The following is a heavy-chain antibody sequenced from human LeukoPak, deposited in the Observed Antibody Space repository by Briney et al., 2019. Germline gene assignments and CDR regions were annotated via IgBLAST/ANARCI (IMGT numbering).Heavy chain of an antibody. D-gene: IGHD3-22*01. J-gene: IGHJ3*02. Sequence: GGSLRLSCAASGFTFSSYWMSWVRQAPGKGLEWVANIKQDGSEKYYVDSVKGRFTISRDNAKNSLYLQMNSLRAEDTALYYCAKDIDRVIVVADAFDIWGQGTMVTVSS. CDR1: GFTFSSYW. CDR3: AKDIDRVIVVADAFDI. V-gene: IGHV3-7*03. CDR2: IKQDGSEK.